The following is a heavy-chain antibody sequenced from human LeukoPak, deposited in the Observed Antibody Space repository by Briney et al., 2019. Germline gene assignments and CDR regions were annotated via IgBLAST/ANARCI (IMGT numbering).Heavy chain of an antibody. J-gene: IGHJ4*02. Sequence: GGSLRLSCAASGFTFSSYAMSWVRQAPGRGLEWVSAISGSGGSTYYADPVKGRFTISRDNSKNTLYLQMNSLRAEDTAVYYCAKDSRLGGIFDYWGQGTLVTVSS. CDR3: AKDSRLGGIFDY. CDR2: ISGSGGST. D-gene: IGHD3-16*01. V-gene: IGHV3-23*01. CDR1: GFTFSSYA.